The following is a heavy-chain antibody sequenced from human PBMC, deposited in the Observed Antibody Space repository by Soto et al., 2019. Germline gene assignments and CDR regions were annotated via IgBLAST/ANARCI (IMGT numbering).Heavy chain of an antibody. CDR2: IIPIFGTA. J-gene: IGHJ6*02. V-gene: IGHV1-69*12. D-gene: IGHD3-9*01. Sequence: QVQLVQSGAEVKKPGSSVKVSCKASGGTFSSYAISWVRQAPVQGLEWMGGIIPIFGTANYAQKIQGRVTITADESTSTAYMELSSLRSEDTAVYYCARDRSGYQQTENYYYYGMDVWGQGTTVTVSS. CDR3: ARDRSGYQQTENYYYYGMDV. CDR1: GGTFSSYA.